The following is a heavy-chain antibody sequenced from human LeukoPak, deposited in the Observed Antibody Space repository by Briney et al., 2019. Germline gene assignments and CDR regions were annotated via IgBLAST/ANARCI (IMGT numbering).Heavy chain of an antibody. CDR3: ARGPPSPYSGSGGYYSFDY. Sequence: PSETLSLTCAVHGGSFSGYFWSWIRRPPGKGLEWIGEINHSGSTNYNPSLKIRVTISLDTSKNQFYLKLSSVTAADTAVYHCARGPPSPYSGSGGYYSFDYWGQATLVTVSS. CDR2: INHSGST. V-gene: IGHV4-34*01. CDR1: GGSFSGYF. J-gene: IGHJ4*02. D-gene: IGHD3-22*01.